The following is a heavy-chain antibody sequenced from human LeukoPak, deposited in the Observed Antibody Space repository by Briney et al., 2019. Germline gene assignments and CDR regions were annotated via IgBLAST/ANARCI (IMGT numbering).Heavy chain of an antibody. CDR2: INPNSGGT. J-gene: IGHJ4*02. Sequence: ASVKVSCKASGYTFTGYYMHWVRQAPGQGLEWMGWINPNSGGTNCAQKFQGRVTMTRDTSISTAYMELSRLRSDDTAVYYCAREGQWLGPDYWGQGTLVTVSS. D-gene: IGHD6-19*01. CDR1: GYTFTGYY. CDR3: AREGQWLGPDY. V-gene: IGHV1-2*02.